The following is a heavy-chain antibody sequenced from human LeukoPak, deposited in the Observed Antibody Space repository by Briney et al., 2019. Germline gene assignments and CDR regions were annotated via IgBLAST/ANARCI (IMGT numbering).Heavy chain of an antibody. D-gene: IGHD5-18*01. CDR2: ISWNSGSI. CDR1: GFTFDDYA. CDR3: AKGGGYSYGGVYYYMDV. J-gene: IGHJ6*03. Sequence: GGSLRLSCAASGFTFDDYAMHWVRQAPGKGLEWVSGISWNSGSIGYADSVKGRFTISRDNAKNSLCLQMNSLRAEDMALYYCAKGGGYSYGGVYYYMDVWGKGTTVTVSS. V-gene: IGHV3-9*03.